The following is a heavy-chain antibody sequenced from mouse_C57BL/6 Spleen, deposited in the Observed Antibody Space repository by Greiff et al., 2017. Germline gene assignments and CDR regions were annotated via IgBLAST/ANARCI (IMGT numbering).Heavy chain of an antibody. V-gene: IGHV5-12*01. J-gene: IGHJ4*01. CDR1: GFTFSDYH. Sequence: EVKLMESGGGLVQPGGSLKLSCAASGFTFSDYHMYWVRQTPEKRLEWVAYISNGGGSTYYPDTVKGRFTISRDNAKNTLYLQMSRLKSEDTAMYYCARLITTGMDYWGQGTSVTVSS. D-gene: IGHD1-1*01. CDR2: ISNGGGST. CDR3: ARLITTGMDY.